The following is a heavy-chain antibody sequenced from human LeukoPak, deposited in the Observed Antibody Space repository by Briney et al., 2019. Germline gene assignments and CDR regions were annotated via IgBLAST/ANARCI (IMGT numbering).Heavy chain of an antibody. J-gene: IGHJ4*02. V-gene: IGHV4-4*07. CDR1: GGSISSYY. CDR2: IYSSGST. CDR3: ARTRTTYSSGQHYFDY. D-gene: IGHD3-22*01. Sequence: SETLSLTCTVSGGSISSYYWSWIRQPAGKRLECIGRIYSSGSTNYNPSLRSRVTMSIDTSKNQFSLRLSSVTAADTAVYYCARTRTTYSSGQHYFDYWGQGTLVTVSS.